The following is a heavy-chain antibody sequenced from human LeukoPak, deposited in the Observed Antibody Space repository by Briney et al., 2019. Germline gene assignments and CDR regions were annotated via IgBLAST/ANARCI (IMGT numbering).Heavy chain of an antibody. CDR2: IYPNSGGT. V-gene: IGHV1-2*02. CDR1: RYTFTGYY. J-gene: IGHJ4*02. D-gene: IGHD5-18*01. Sequence: ASVKVSCKASRYTFTGYYMHWVRQAPGQGLEWMGWIYPNSGGTNYAQKFQGRVTMTRDTSITTAYMELRMLKSDDTAVYYCARDMDTGPDLFDYWGQGTLVTVSS. CDR3: ARDMDTGPDLFDY.